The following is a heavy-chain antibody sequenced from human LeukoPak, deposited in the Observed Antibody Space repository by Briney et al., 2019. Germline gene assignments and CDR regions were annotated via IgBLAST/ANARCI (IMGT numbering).Heavy chain of an antibody. J-gene: IGHJ6*02. CDR3: ARGRARGSGSYYNVPYYYGMDV. CDR2: INHSGST. V-gene: IGHV4-34*01. Sequence: SGTLSLTCAVYGGSFSGDYWSWSRQPPGKGLEWIGEINHSGSTNYNASLKSRVTISVDTSKNQFSLKLSSVTAADTAVYYCARGRARGSGSYYNVPYYYGMDVWGQGTTVTVSS. D-gene: IGHD3-10*01. CDR1: GGSFSGDY.